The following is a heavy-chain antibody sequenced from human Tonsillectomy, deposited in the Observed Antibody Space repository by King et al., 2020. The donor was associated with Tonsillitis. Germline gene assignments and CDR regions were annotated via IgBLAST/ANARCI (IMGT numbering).Heavy chain of an antibody. Sequence: VQLVESGGGLVKPGGSLRLSCNASGFTFGSYSMTWVRQAPGKGLQWVSSISSRSSYIYSADSVKGRFTISRDNAKDSLYLQMNSLRAEDTARYYGARVGLYCSGGSCGLDNWGPGTLVTVS. V-gene: IGHV3-21*06. CDR1: GFTFGSYS. CDR2: ISSRSSYI. CDR3: ARVGLYCSGGSCGLDN. J-gene: IGHJ4*02. D-gene: IGHD2-15*01.